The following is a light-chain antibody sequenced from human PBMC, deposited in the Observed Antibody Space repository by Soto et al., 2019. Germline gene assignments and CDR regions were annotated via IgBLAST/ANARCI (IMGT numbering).Light chain of an antibody. J-gene: IGKJ3*01. V-gene: IGKV4-1*01. Sequence: DIVMTQSPDSLAVSLGERATINCKSSQSVLYSSNNKNYLAWYQQKPGQPPKLLIYWASTRESGVPDRFSGSGSGTDFTLTISSLQAEDVTVYYCLQYYSTPQLTFGPGTKVDIK. CDR1: QSVLYSSNNKNY. CDR3: LQYYSTPQLT. CDR2: WAS.